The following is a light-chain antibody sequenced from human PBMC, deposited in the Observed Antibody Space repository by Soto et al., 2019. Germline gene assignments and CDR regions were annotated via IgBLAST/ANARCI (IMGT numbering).Light chain of an antibody. J-gene: IGLJ3*02. CDR3: SSWDRSLDNWM. V-gene: IGLV1-44*01. CDR1: NSNIASNS. CDR2: SDN. Sequence: QSVPTQPPSASGTPGQRVTITCYGDNSNIASNSVNWYQQLPGTAPKLLIYSDNRRPSGVPDRFSASKSGASAFLTISALQSDDEADYYCSSWDRSLDNWMFGGGTKLTVL.